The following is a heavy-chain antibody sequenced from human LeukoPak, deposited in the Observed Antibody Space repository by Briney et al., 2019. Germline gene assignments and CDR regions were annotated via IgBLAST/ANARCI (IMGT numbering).Heavy chain of an antibody. V-gene: IGHV1-2*02. D-gene: IGHD3-10*01. J-gene: IGHJ3*02. CDR2: INPNSGGT. CDR3: ARPWGVAGDPDAFDI. Sequence: ASVKVSCKASGYTFTDYYIHWVRQAPGQGLEWMGWINPNSGGTNYAQKFQGRVTMTRDTSISTAYMELSRLRSDDTAVYYCARPWGVAGDPDAFDIWGQGTMVTVSS. CDR1: GYTFTDYY.